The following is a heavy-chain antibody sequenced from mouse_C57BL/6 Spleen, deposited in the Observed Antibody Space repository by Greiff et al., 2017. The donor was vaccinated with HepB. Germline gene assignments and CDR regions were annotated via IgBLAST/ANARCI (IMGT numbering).Heavy chain of an antibody. J-gene: IGHJ4*01. CDR1: GYAFSSSW. CDR3: ARSSNYNAMDY. D-gene: IGHD2-5*01. CDR2: IYPGDGDT. Sequence: VQLQQSGPELVKPGASVKISCKASGYAFSSSWMNWVKQRPGKGLEWIGRIYPGDGDTNYNGKLKGKATLTADKSSSTAYMQLSSLTSEDSAVYFCARSSNYNAMDYWGQGTSVTVSS. V-gene: IGHV1-82*01.